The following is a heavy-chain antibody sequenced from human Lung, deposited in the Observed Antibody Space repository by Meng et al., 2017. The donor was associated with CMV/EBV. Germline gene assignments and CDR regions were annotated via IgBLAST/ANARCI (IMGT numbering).Heavy chain of an antibody. D-gene: IGHD2-2*02. V-gene: IGHV3-30*02. CDR1: GFTFSSYS. J-gene: IGHJ6*02. Sequence: GESLKISCAASGFTFSSYSMHWVRQAPGKGLEWVAFIRYDGSNKYYADSVKGRFTISRDNSKNTLYLQMNSLRAEDTAVYYCASQDIVVVPAAICNYYYYGMDVWGQGTTVTVSS. CDR3: ASQDIVVVPAAICNYYYYGMDV. CDR2: IRYDGSNK.